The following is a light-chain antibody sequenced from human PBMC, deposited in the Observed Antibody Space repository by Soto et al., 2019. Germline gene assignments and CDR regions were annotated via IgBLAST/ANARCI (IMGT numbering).Light chain of an antibody. J-gene: IGKJ2*01. V-gene: IGKV3-20*01. CDR2: GAS. CDR1: QSVSSSY. Sequence: EIVLTQSPDTLSLSPGERASLSCRASQSVSSSYLAWYQQKPGQAPRLLLFGASTRATGIPDRFSGSGSGTDFTLTISRLEPEDFAVYYCQQYGNSPRYTFGQGTKLEIK. CDR3: QQYGNSPRYT.